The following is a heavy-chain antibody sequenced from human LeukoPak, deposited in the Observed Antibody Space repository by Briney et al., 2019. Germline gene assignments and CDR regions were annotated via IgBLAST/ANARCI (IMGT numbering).Heavy chain of an antibody. Sequence: GASVKVSCKASGYTVTSYGISWVRQAPGQGLEWMGWISAYNGNTNYAQKLQGRVTMTTDTSTSTAYMELRSLRSDDTAVYYCARATQYYYDSSGYFDYWGQGTLVTVSS. CDR2: ISAYNGNT. V-gene: IGHV1-18*01. J-gene: IGHJ4*02. CDR1: GYTVTSYG. D-gene: IGHD3-22*01. CDR3: ARATQYYYDSSGYFDY.